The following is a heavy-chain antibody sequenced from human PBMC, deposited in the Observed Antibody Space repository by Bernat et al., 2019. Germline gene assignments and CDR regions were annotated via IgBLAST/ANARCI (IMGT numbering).Heavy chain of an antibody. J-gene: IGHJ3*02. CDR2: ISYDGSKK. Sequence: QVPLVESGGGVVQPGRSLRLSCVASGFTLSSYAMHRVRQGPGKGLGWVAFISYDGSKKYYADSAKSRFTISRDNSKNTLYVQMNSLRAEDTAVYYCARDGIDCSSTSCYSERSGAFDIWGQGTVVTVSS. CDR3: ARDGIDCSSTSCYSERSGAFDI. D-gene: IGHD2-2*02. V-gene: IGHV3-30*01. CDR1: GFTLSSYA.